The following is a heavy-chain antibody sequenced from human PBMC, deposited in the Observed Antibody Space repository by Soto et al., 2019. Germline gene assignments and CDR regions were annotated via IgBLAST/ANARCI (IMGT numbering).Heavy chain of an antibody. D-gene: IGHD3-22*01. CDR3: ARVVDYYDPYYYYGMDV. CDR1: GGSFSGYY. V-gene: IGHV4-34*01. CDR2: INHSGST. J-gene: IGHJ6*02. Sequence: SETLSLTCAVYGGSFSGYYWSWIRQPPGKGLEWIGEINHSGSTDYNPSLKSRVTISVDTSKNQFSLKLTSVTAADTAVYYCARVVDYYDPYYYYGMDVWGQGTTVTVSS.